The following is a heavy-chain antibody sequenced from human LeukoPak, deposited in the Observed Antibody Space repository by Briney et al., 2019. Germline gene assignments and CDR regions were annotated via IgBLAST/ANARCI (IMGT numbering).Heavy chain of an antibody. Sequence: GGSLRLSCSASGFTFRSHALHWVRQAPGKGLEWVAVIWYDGSNKYYADSVKGRFTISRDNSKNTLYLQMNSLRAEDTAVYYCAKDHSSSLDYWGQGTLVTVSS. D-gene: IGHD6-13*01. J-gene: IGHJ4*02. CDR1: GFTFRSHA. V-gene: IGHV3-33*06. CDR2: IWYDGSNK. CDR3: AKDHSSSLDY.